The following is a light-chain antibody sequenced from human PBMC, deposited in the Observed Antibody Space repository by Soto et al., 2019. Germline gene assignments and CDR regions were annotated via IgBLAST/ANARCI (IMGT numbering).Light chain of an antibody. J-gene: IGLJ2*01. CDR3: AAWDDSLNGVV. CDR2: MGS. Sequence: QAVVTQSPSASGTPGQRVTISCSGSNSNIGGNTVNWYQHLPGTAPRLLIYMGSRRPSGVPDRFSGSISGSSASLAISGLQSEDEAAYYCAAWDDSLNGVVFGGGTKLTVL. CDR1: NSNIGGNT. V-gene: IGLV1-44*01.